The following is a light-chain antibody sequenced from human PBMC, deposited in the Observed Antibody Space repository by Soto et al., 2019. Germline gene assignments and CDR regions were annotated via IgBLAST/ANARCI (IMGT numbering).Light chain of an antibody. J-gene: IGKJ1*01. Sequence: EIVLTPAPGTLSLSPGESATLSCRASQSVSSNLAWYQQKPGQAPRLLIYGASTRATGIPARFSGSGSGTEFTLTISSLQSEDFAVYYCQQYNNWPSWTFGQGTKVDIK. CDR3: QQYNNWPSWT. CDR2: GAS. CDR1: QSVSSN. V-gene: IGKV3-15*01.